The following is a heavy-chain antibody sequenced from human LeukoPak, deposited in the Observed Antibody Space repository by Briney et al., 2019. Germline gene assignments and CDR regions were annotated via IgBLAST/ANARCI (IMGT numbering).Heavy chain of an antibody. Sequence: GGSLRQTCAASGFTFSSYGMHWVRQAPGKGLEWVAVISYDGSNKYYADSVKGRFTISRDNSRNTLYLQMNSLRAEDTAVYYCGGVRGQIDPWGQGTLVTVSS. V-gene: IGHV3-30*03. J-gene: IGHJ5*02. D-gene: IGHD3-10*01. CDR3: GGVRGQIDP. CDR2: ISYDGSNK. CDR1: GFTFSSYG.